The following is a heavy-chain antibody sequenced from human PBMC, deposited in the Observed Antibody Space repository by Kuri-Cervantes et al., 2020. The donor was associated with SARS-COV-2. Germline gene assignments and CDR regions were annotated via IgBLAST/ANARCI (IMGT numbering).Heavy chain of an antibody. CDR2: IYHSGST. Sequence: SETLSLTCAVSGYSISSVYYWGWIRQPPGKGLEWIGSIYHSGSTYYNPSLKSRVTISVDTSKNQFSLKLSSVTAADTAVYYCARTARHLDLWGRGTLFTVSS. CDR3: ARTARHLDL. J-gene: IGHJ2*01. CDR1: GYSISSVYY. V-gene: IGHV4-38-2*01. D-gene: IGHD5-18*01.